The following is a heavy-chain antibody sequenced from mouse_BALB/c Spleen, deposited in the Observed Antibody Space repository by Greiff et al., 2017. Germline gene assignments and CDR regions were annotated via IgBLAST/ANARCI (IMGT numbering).Heavy chain of an antibody. CDR2: ISSGSSTI. Sequence: EVQVVESGGGLVQPGGSRKLSCAASGFTFSSFGMHWVRQAPEKGLEWVAYISSGSSTIYYADTVKGRFTISRDNPKNTLFLQMTSLRSEDTAMYYCARHGDYGWFAYWGQGTLVTVSA. J-gene: IGHJ3*01. CDR1: GFTFSSFG. V-gene: IGHV5-17*02. CDR3: ARHGDYGWFAY. D-gene: IGHD2-13*01.